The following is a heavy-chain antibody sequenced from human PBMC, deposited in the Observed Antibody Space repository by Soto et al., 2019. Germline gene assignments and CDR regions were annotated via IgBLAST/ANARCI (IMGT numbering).Heavy chain of an antibody. J-gene: IGHJ4*02. D-gene: IGHD3-3*01. CDR3: ARDDYDFWSGYFDY. CDR1: GFTVSANY. V-gene: IGHV3-30-3*01. Sequence: HPGGSLRLSCAASGFTVSANYMTWVRQAPGKGLEWVAVISYDGSNKYYADSVKGRFTISRDNSKNTLYLQMNSLRAEDTAVYYCARDDYDFWSGYFDYWGQGTLVTVSS. CDR2: ISYDGSNK.